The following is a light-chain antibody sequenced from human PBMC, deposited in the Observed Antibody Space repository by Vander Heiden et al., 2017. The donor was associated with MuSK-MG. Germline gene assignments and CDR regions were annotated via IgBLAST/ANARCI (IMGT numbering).Light chain of an antibody. Sequence: DIQMTKSPSSLSASVGDRVTITCRASQSISSYLNWYQQKPGKAPKLLIYAASRLQSGVPSRFSGSGSGTDFTLTISRLQPEDFATYYCQQSDSTPRTFGQGTKVEIK. V-gene: IGKV1-39*01. CDR2: AAS. J-gene: IGKJ1*01. CDR1: QSISSY. CDR3: QQSDSTPRT.